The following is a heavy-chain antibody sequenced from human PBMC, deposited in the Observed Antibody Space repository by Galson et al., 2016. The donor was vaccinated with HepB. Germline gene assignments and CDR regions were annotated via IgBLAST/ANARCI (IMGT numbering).Heavy chain of an antibody. CDR3: AKDWGSHWESSGKGTDL. D-gene: IGHD3-10*01. Sequence: SLRLSCAASGFTFDDYSMHWVRQVPGRGLEWVAVISWDGRSPDYADSVKGRFTISRDNRQNSLFLQMNSLTTADTALYYCAKDWGSHWESSGKGTDLWGQGTTVTVSS. J-gene: IGHJ6*02. V-gene: IGHV3-43*01. CDR2: ISWDGRSP. CDR1: GFTFDDYS.